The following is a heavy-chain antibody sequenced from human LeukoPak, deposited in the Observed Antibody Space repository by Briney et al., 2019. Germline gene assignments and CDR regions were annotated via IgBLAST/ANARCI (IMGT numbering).Heavy chain of an antibody. J-gene: IGHJ4*02. CDR1: GNYW. CDR3: VSFYETY. D-gene: IGHD2-2*01. Sequence: AGGSLRLSCAASGNYWMHWVRQAPGKGLVWVSHINSDGSWTSYADSVRGRFTISKDNAKNTGYLQMNNLRAEDTAVYYCVSFYETYWGRGTLVTVSS. CDR2: INSDGSWT. V-gene: IGHV3-74*01.